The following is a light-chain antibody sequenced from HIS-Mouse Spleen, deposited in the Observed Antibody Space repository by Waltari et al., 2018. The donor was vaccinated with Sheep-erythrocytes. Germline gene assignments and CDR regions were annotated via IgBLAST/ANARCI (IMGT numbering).Light chain of an antibody. J-gene: IGLJ1*01. V-gene: IGLV2-11*01. CDR1: SSDVGGYNY. CDR3: CSYAGSYNHV. Sequence: QSALTQPRSVSGSPGQSVTISCTGTSSDVGGYNYVSWYQQHPGKDPKLMIYDVSKRTSGVPDRFSGSKSGNTASLTISGLQAEDEADYYCCSYAGSYNHVFATGTKVTVL. CDR2: DVS.